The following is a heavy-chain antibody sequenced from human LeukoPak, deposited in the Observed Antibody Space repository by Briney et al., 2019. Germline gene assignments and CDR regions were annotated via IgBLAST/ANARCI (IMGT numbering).Heavy chain of an antibody. J-gene: IGHJ4*02. CDR1: GFTFSSYA. D-gene: IGHD1-1*01. CDR3: ARAGISFFDY. Sequence: AGGSLRLSCAASGFTFSSYAMHWVRQAPGKGLEWVAVISYDGSNKYYADSVKGRFTISRDNSKNTLYLQMNSLRAEDTAVYYCARAGISFFDYWGQGTLVTVSS. V-gene: IGHV3-30-3*01. CDR2: ISYDGSNK.